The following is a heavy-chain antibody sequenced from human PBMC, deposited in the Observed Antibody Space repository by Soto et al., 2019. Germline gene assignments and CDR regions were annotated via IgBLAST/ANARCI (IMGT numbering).Heavy chain of an antibody. Sequence: QVQLQESGPGLVKPSGTLSLTCAVSSGSISSSNWWSWVRQPPGKGLEWIGEIYHSGSTNYNPSLKSRVTISVDKSKNQFSLKLSSVTAADTAVYYCARFANLRGGIAVAGGLAFDIWGQGTMVTVSS. D-gene: IGHD6-19*01. J-gene: IGHJ3*02. V-gene: IGHV4-4*02. CDR1: SGSISSSNW. CDR3: ARFANLRGGIAVAGGLAFDI. CDR2: IYHSGST.